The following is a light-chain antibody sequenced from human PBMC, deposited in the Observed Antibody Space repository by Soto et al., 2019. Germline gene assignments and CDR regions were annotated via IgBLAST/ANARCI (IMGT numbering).Light chain of an antibody. CDR3: QSYDSSLSGYV. CDR1: SSNIGAGYD. Sequence: QSLLTQPPSVSGAPGQRVTISCTGSSSNIGAGYDVHWYQQLPGTAPKLLIYGNSNRPSGVPDRFSGSKSGTSASLAITGLQAEDEADYYCQSYDSSLSGYVFGTGTKVTV. J-gene: IGLJ1*01. CDR2: GNS. V-gene: IGLV1-40*01.